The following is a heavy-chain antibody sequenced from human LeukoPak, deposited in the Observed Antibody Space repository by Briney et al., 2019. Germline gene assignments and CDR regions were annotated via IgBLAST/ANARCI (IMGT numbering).Heavy chain of an antibody. CDR1: GFTFSSYA. V-gene: IGHV3-23*01. CDR2: ISGSGGST. J-gene: IGHJ4*02. D-gene: IGHD3-22*01. CDR3: AQLNYDSSGYYFDY. Sequence: PGGSLRLSCAASGFTFSSYAMSWARQAPGKGLEWVSAISGSGGSTYYADSVKGRFTISRDNSKNTLYLQMNSLRAEDTAVYYCAQLNYDSSGYYFDYWGQGTLVTVSS.